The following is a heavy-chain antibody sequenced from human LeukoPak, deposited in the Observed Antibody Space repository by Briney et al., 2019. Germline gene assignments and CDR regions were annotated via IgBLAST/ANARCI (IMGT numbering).Heavy chain of an antibody. J-gene: IGHJ4*02. Sequence: PSETVSLSCTVSGGTIRSYYRIWIRQSPGHGLECIGDVYNNGSTNYNPSLKIRVTISIDTSKNQFSLQVRSVTAADTAVYYCARASRKPLWFGESIDYWGQGTQVTVSS. V-gene: IGHV4-59*01. CDR3: ARASRKPLWFGESIDY. CDR1: GGTIRSYY. D-gene: IGHD3-10*01. CDR2: VYNNGST.